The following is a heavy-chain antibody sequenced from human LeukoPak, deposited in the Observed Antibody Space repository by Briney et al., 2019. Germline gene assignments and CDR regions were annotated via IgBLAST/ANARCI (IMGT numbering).Heavy chain of an antibody. D-gene: IGHD2-2*01. Sequence: SVKVSCKASGGTFNSYAISWVRQAPGQGLEWMGGIIPIFGTANYAQKFQGRVTITADESTSTAYMELSSLRSEDTAVYYCARAIVVPAAPYYYYGMDVWGKGTTVTVSS. CDR2: IIPIFGTA. CDR3: ARAIVVPAAPYYYYGMDV. J-gene: IGHJ6*04. CDR1: GGTFNSYA. V-gene: IGHV1-69*13.